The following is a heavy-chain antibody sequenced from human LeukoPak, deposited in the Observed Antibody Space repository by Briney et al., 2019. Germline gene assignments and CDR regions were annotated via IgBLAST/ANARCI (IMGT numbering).Heavy chain of an antibody. CDR1: GFTFRSNW. D-gene: IGHD3-16*01. CDR2: INSDGSST. Sequence: GGSLRLSCAASGFTFRSNWMHWVRQPPGKGLVWVSLINSDGSSTTYADSVKGRFTISRDNTKNSLHLQMNSLRAEDTAVYYCMSYAGRSDDYWGQGTLVTVSS. V-gene: IGHV3-74*01. CDR3: MSYAGRSDDY. J-gene: IGHJ4*02.